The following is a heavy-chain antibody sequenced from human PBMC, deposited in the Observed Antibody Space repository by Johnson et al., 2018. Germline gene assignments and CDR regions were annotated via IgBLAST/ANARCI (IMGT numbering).Heavy chain of an antibody. Sequence: VQLVESGAEVKKPGSSVKVSCKASGGTFSSYAISWVRQAPGQGLEWMGGIIPIFGTANYAQKFQGRVTITAEESTSTAYMELSSLRSEDTAVYYCGGAGWNYAHYYGMDVWGQGTTVTVSS. CDR3: GGAGWNYAHYYGMDV. V-gene: IGHV1-69*01. CDR2: IIPIFGTA. J-gene: IGHJ6*02. CDR1: GGTFSSYA. D-gene: IGHD1-7*01.